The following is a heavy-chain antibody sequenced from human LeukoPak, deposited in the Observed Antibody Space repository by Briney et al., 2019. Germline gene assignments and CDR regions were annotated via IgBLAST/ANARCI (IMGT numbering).Heavy chain of an antibody. V-gene: IGHV3-23*01. CDR1: GFTFSSYS. Sequence: RAGGSLRLSCAASGFTFSSYSMNWVRQAPGKGLEWVSAISGSGGSTYYADSVKGRFTISRDNSKNTLYLQMNSLRAEDTAVYYCAKDLGAGYSSSWYPWGYYYYGMDVWGQGTTVTVSS. CDR2: ISGSGGST. D-gene: IGHD6-13*01. CDR3: AKDLGAGYSSSWYPWGYYYYGMDV. J-gene: IGHJ6*02.